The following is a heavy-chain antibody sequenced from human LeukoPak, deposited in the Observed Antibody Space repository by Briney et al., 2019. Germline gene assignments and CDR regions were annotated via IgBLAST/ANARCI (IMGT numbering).Heavy chain of an antibody. J-gene: IGHJ4*02. Sequence: GGSLRLSCAASGFTFSSYSMNWVRQAPGKGLEWVSSISSSSSYIYYADSAKGRFTISRDNAKNSLYLQMNSLRAEDTAVYYCAREGTVASFDYWGQGTLVTVSS. CDR2: ISSSSSYI. CDR3: AREGTVASFDY. V-gene: IGHV3-21*01. D-gene: IGHD6-19*01. CDR1: GFTFSSYS.